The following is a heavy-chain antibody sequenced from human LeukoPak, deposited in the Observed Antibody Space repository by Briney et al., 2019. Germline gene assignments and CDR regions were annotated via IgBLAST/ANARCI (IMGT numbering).Heavy chain of an antibody. CDR3: VKDSSTTWFGGDSK. CDR2: IYSGGST. CDR1: GFTVSSNY. V-gene: IGHV3-53*05. D-gene: IGHD3-10*01. J-gene: IGHJ4*02. Sequence: GGSLRLSCAASGFTVSSNYMSWVRQAPGKGLEWVSVIYSGGSTYYADSVKGRFTISRDNSKEILYLQMKSLRVEDTAVYYCVKDSSTTWFGGDSKWGQGTLVTVSS.